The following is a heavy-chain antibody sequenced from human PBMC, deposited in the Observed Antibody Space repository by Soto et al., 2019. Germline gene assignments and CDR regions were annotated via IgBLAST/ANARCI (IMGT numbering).Heavy chain of an antibody. Sequence: EVQLLESGGGLVQPGGSLRLSCAASGFTFSSYAMSWVRQAPGKGLEWVSAISGSGGSTYYADSVKGRFTISRDNSKNTLYLQMNSLRAEDTAVYYCANRGRCSGGSCQRGYWGQGTLVTVSS. CDR3: ANRGRCSGGSCQRGY. D-gene: IGHD2-15*01. J-gene: IGHJ4*02. CDR1: GFTFSSYA. CDR2: ISGSGGST. V-gene: IGHV3-23*01.